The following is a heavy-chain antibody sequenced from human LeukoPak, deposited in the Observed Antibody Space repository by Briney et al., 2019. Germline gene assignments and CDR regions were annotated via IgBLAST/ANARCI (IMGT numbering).Heavy chain of an antibody. J-gene: IGHJ4*02. CDR1: GGSISSSSYY. CDR2: IYYSGST. Sequence: KPSETLSLTCTVSGGSISSSSYYWGWIRQPPGKGLEWIGSIYYSGSTYYNPSLKSRVTISVDTSKNQFSLKLSSVTAADTAVYYCARLHLTDYGSGSSYFDYWGQGTLVTVSS. D-gene: IGHD3-10*01. V-gene: IGHV4-39*01. CDR3: ARLHLTDYGSGSSYFDY.